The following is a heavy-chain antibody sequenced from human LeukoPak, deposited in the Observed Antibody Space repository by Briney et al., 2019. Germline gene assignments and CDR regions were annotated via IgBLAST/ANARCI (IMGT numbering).Heavy chain of an antibody. CDR1: GFTFSSYA. J-gene: IGHJ4*02. Sequence: GGSLRLSCAASGFTFSSYAMSWVRQAPGKGLEWVSAISGSGGSTYYADSVKGRFTISRDNSKNTLYLQMNSLRAEDTAVYYCAKDGPGTYYYDSSGYPWGQGTLVTVSS. CDR3: AKDGPGTYYYDSSGYP. CDR2: ISGSGGST. V-gene: IGHV3-23*01. D-gene: IGHD3-22*01.